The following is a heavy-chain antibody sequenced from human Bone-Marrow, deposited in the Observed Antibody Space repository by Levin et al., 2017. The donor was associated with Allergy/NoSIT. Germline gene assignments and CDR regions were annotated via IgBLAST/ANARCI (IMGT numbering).Heavy chain of an antibody. CDR1: GGTFSSYT. CDR3: ARGVEATSRNYYYYGMDV. V-gene: IGHV1-69*02. D-gene: IGHD5-12*01. Sequence: SVKVSCKASGGTFSSYTISWVRQAPGQGLEWMGRIIPILGIANYAQKFQGRVTITADKSTSTAYMELSSLRSEDTAVYYCARGVEATSRNYYYYGMDVWGQGTTVTVSS. J-gene: IGHJ6*02. CDR2: IIPILGIA.